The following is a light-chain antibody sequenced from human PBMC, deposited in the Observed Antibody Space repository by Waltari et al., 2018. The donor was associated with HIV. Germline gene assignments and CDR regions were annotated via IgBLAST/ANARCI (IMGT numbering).Light chain of an antibody. CDR1: ALPNQY. CDR3: QSADSSGTHVV. V-gene: IGLV3-25*03. J-gene: IGLJ2*01. CDR2: KDS. Sequence: SYELTQPPSVSVSPGQTARITCPGDALPNQYAYWYQQKPGQAPVLVIYKDSERPSGIPERFSGSSSGTTVTLTISGVQAEDEADYYCQSADSSGTHVVFGGGTKLTVL.